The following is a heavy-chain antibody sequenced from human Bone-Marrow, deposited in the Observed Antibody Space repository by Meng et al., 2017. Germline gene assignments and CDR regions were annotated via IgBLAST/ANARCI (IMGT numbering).Heavy chain of an antibody. CDR3: TLTVTTQFDY. CDR1: GFTFSGSA. CDR2: IRSKANSYAT. Sequence: EVRPGESGGGLVQPGGSLKLSCAASGFTFSGSAMHWVRQASGKGLEWVGRIRSKANSYATAYAASVKGRFTISRDDSKNTAYLQMNSLKTEDTAVYYCTLTVTTQFDYWGQGTLVTVSS. D-gene: IGHD4-17*01. J-gene: IGHJ4*02. V-gene: IGHV3-73*02.